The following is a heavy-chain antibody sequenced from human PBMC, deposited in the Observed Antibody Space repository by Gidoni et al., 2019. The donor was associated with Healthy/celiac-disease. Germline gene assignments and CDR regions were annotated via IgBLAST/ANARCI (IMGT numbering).Heavy chain of an antibody. CDR2: IKSKTDGGTT. Sequence: EVQLVESGGGLVKPGGSLRLSCAASGFTFSNAWMSWVRQAPGKGLEWVGRIKSKTDGGTTDYAAPVKGRFTISRDDSKNTLYLQMNSLKTEDTAVYYCTTDQTYYYDSSGYRPEYWGQGTLVTVSS. CDR3: TTDQTYYYDSSGYRPEY. D-gene: IGHD3-22*01. CDR1: GFTFSNAW. V-gene: IGHV3-15*01. J-gene: IGHJ4*02.